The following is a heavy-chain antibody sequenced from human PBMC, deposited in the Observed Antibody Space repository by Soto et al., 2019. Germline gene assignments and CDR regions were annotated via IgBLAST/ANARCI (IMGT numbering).Heavy chain of an antibody. Sequence: GGSLRLSCAASGFTFSSYGMHWVRQAPGKGLEWVAVIWYDGSNKYYADSVKGRFTISRDNSKNTLYLQMNSLRAEDTAVYYCARPGYSSSWTFGDGMAVWGQGTTVTVSS. CDR2: IWYDGSNK. D-gene: IGHD6-13*01. V-gene: IGHV3-33*01. J-gene: IGHJ6*02. CDR3: ARPGYSSSWTFGDGMAV. CDR1: GFTFSSYG.